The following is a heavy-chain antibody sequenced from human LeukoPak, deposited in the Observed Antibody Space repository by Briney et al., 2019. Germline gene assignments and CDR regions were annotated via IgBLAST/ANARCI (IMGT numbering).Heavy chain of an antibody. Sequence: SETLSLTCTVSGGSISSGDYYWSWIRQPPGKGLGWIGYIYYSGSTYYNPSLKSRVTISVDTSKNQFSLKLSSVTAADTAVYYCARADYYDSSGLFYWGQGTLVTVSS. CDR2: IYYSGST. D-gene: IGHD3-22*01. CDR1: GGSISSGDYY. V-gene: IGHV4-30-4*01. J-gene: IGHJ4*02. CDR3: ARADYYDSSGLFY.